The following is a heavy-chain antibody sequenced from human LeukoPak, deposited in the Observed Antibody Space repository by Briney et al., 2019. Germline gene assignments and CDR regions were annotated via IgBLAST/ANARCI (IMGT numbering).Heavy chain of an antibody. J-gene: IGHJ4*02. D-gene: IGHD6-13*01. CDR1: GFSFSRDNW. Sequence: AETLSLSCAASGFSFSRDNWSCFLRQPPGERPGWLGVSYHSRSTNYNPSVKSRFTISVDTAKNQLYLQLSTLTAADTAVYYCSKKAAPCAADYWGQGTLVTVSS. V-gene: IGHV4-4*02. CDR3: SKKAAPCAADY. CDR2: SYHSRST.